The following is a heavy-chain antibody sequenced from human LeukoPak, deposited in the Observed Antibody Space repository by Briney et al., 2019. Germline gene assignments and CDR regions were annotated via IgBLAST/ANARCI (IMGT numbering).Heavy chain of an antibody. CDR1: GFTFSSHW. V-gene: IGHV3-7*01. CDR3: ARITLTPPELKYFDY. D-gene: IGHD1-14*01. J-gene: IGHJ4*02. Sequence: GGSLRLSCAASGFTFSSHWMSWVRQAPGKGLEWVANIKPDGSAKYYVDSVKGRFTISRDNAKNSVFLQMNSLRAEDSAVYCCARITLTPPELKYFDYWGQGALVTVSS. CDR2: IKPDGSAK.